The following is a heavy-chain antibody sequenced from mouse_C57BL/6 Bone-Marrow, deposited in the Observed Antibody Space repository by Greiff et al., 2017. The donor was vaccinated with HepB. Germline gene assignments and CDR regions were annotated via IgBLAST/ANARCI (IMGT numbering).Heavy chain of an antibody. CDR3: ARPPYITTVVAHYAMDY. CDR2: ISNGGGST. V-gene: IGHV5-12*01. D-gene: IGHD1-1*01. J-gene: IGHJ4*01. CDR1: GFTFSDYY. Sequence: EVQLVESGGGLVQPGGSLKLSCAASGFTFSDYYMYWVRQTPEKRLEWVAYISNGGGSTYYPDTVKGRFTISRDNAKNTLYLQMSRLKSEDTAMYYCARPPYITTVVAHYAMDYWGQGTSVTVSS.